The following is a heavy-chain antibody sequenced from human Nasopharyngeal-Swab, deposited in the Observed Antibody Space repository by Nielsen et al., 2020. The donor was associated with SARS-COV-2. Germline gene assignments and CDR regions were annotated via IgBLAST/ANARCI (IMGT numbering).Heavy chain of an antibody. CDR3: ARKEATAMEELYYYGMDV. CDR1: GYTFTTYY. CDR2: INPNSGGT. J-gene: IGHJ6*02. D-gene: IGHD5-18*01. Sequence: ASVKVSCKASGYTFTTYYMHWVRQAPGQGLEWMGWINPNSGGTNYAQKFQGRVTMTRDTSISTAYMELSRLRSDDTAVYYCARKEATAMEELYYYGMDVWGQGTTVTVSS. V-gene: IGHV1-2*02.